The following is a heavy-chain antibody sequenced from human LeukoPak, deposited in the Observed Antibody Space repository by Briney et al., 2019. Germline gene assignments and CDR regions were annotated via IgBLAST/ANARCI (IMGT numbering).Heavy chain of an antibody. D-gene: IGHD3-3*01. CDR3: ARHVASYDVDF. V-gene: IGHV4-39*01. CDR2: IYNSGST. CDR1: GGSISSSSYY. Sequence: PSETLSLTCSVSGGSISSSSYYWGWIRQPPGKGLEWIGSIYNSGSTYYNPSLESRVTVSVDRTKNQFSLKLTSVTASDTAVYYCARHVASYDVDFWGQGTLVTVSS. J-gene: IGHJ4*02.